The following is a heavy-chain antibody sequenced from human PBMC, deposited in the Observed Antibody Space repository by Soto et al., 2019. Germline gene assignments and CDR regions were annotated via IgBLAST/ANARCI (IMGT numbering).Heavy chain of an antibody. Sequence: PGGSLRLSCAASGFTVSSNYMSWARQAPGKGLEWVSVIYSVGSTYYADSVKGRFTISRHNTKNTLYPQMNSLRAEDTAVYYCARANWNYVTFNYYYYMDVWGKGTTVTVSS. D-gene: IGHD1-7*01. J-gene: IGHJ6*03. V-gene: IGHV3-53*04. CDR2: IYSVGST. CDR1: GFTVSSNY. CDR3: ARANWNYVTFNYYYYMDV.